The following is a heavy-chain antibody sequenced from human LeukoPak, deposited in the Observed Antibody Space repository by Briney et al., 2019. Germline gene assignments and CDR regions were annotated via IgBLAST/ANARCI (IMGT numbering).Heavy chain of an antibody. Sequence: ETSETVSLPCAVYGGSFSGYYWSWIRQPPGKGLEWIGEINHSGSTNYNPSLKSRVTISVDTSKNQFSLKLSSVTAADTAVYYCARTRQAAAGKQYYYYYYMDVWGKGTTVTVSS. V-gene: IGHV4-34*01. CDR2: INHSGST. D-gene: IGHD6-13*01. J-gene: IGHJ6*03. CDR3: ARTRQAAAGKQYYYYYYMDV. CDR1: GGSFSGYY.